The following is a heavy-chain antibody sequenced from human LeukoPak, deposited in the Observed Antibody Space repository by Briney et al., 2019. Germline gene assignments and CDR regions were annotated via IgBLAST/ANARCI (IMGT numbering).Heavy chain of an antibody. V-gene: IGHV3-21*01. Sequence: PGGSLRLSCAASGFTFSSYSMNWVRQAPGKGLEWVSSISSSSSYIYYADSVKGRFTISRDNAKNSLYLQMNSLRAEDTAVYYCARGDWRVSQFDYWGQGTLVTVSS. CDR2: ISSSSSYI. CDR1: GFTFSSYS. J-gene: IGHJ4*02. CDR3: ARGDWRVSQFDY. D-gene: IGHD6-13*01.